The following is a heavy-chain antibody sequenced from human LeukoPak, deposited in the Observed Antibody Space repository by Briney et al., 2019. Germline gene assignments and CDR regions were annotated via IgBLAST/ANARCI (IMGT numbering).Heavy chain of an antibody. Sequence: SLRLSCAASGFTVSSNYMSWVRQAPGKGLEWVSLISGDGLTTHYGDSVRGRFTISRNNSKNSLYLQMNGLRTEDTAFYYCAKGLNGVSFSFDYWGRGTLVTVSS. D-gene: IGHD2-8*01. J-gene: IGHJ4*02. CDR1: GFTVSSNY. CDR3: AKGLNGVSFSFDY. CDR2: ISGDGLTT. V-gene: IGHV3-43*02.